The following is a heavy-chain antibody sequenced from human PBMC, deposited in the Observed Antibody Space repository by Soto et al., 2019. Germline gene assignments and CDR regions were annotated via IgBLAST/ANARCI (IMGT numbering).Heavy chain of an antibody. J-gene: IGHJ4*02. Sequence: EVQLLESGGGLVQPGGSLRLSCAASVFTFSSYAMSWVRQAPGKGLEWVSAISGSGGSTYYADSVKGRFTISRDNSKNTLYLQMNSLRAEDTAVYYCAKALYCSGGSCYWGGFDYWGQGTLVTVSS. CDR3: AKALYCSGGSCYWGGFDY. V-gene: IGHV3-23*01. CDR2: ISGSGGST. D-gene: IGHD2-15*01. CDR1: VFTFSSYA.